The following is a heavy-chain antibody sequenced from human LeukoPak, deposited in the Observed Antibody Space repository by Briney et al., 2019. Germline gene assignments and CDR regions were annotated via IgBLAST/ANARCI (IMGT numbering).Heavy chain of an antibody. CDR2: INSDGSST. V-gene: IGHV3-74*01. Sequence: GGSLRLSCAASGFTFSSYWMHWVRQAPGKGLVWVSRINSDGSSTSYADSVKGRFTISRDNAKNTLYLQMNSLRAEDTAVYYCARPPRDYYYYYMDVWGKGTTVTISS. CDR3: ARPPRDYYYYYMDV. CDR1: GFTFSSYW. J-gene: IGHJ6*03.